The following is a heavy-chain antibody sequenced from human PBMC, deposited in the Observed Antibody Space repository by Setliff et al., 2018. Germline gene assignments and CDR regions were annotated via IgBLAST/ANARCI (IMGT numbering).Heavy chain of an antibody. CDR2: IYTSGST. CDR3: AYPSDYDFWSGYPPALDY. CDR1: GGSISSGSYY. D-gene: IGHD3-3*01. Sequence: SETLSLTCTVSGGSISSGSYYWSWIRQPAGKGLEWIGRIYTSGSTNYNPSLKSRVTISVDTSKNQFSLKLSSVTAADTAVYYCAYPSDYDFWSGYPPALDYWGQGTLVTVSS. J-gene: IGHJ4*02. V-gene: IGHV4-61*02.